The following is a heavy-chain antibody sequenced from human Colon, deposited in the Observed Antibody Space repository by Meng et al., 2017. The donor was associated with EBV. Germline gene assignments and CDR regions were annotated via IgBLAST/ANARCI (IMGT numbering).Heavy chain of an antibody. CDR2: TSHSGST. CDR3: ASSDYYRSDY. CDR1: GGSFSGYY. Sequence: QVQLQQWGAGLLKPSEPLSLTCAVYGGSFSGYYWSWIRQPPGKGLKWIGETSHSGSTDYSPSLKSRVTISLDKSKNQLSLKLNSVTAADTAVYYCASSDYYRSDYWGQGTLVTVSS. D-gene: IGHD3-22*01. J-gene: IGHJ4*02. V-gene: IGHV4-34*01.